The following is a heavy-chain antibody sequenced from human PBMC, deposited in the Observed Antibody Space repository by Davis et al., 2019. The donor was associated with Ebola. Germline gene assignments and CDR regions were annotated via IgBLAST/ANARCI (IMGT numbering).Heavy chain of an antibody. V-gene: IGHV3-7*01. CDR1: GFTFSSYW. Sequence: GESLKISCAASGFTFSSYWMSWVRQAPGKGLEWVANIRQDGGEKHYVDSVKGRFTISRDNANKSLYLQMHSLSAEDTAVYYCARVSSGGDFDYWGQGTLVTVSS. CDR3: ARVSSGGDFDY. D-gene: IGHD1-26*01. J-gene: IGHJ4*02. CDR2: IRQDGGEK.